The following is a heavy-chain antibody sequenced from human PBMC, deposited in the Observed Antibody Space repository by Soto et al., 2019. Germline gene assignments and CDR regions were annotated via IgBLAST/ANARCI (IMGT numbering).Heavy chain of an antibody. CDR2: ISISGRRT. CDR3: AKVAKSGVGIEYFDS. V-gene: IGHV3-23*01. D-gene: IGHD3-3*01. CDR1: GFPFANFG. J-gene: IGHJ4*02. Sequence: GGSLRLSCGVSGFPFANFGMGLVRQAPGKGLYWVSGISISGRRTYYADSVKGRFTISRDNSKSTLYLQMDRLRADDTAVYYCAKVAKSGVGIEYFDSWGQGSLVTVSS.